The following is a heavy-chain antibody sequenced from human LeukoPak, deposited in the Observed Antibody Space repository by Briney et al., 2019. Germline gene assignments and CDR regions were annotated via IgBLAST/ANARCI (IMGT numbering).Heavy chain of an antibody. Sequence: SQTLSLTCGISGDSVSSNSASWNWIRQSPSRGLGWLGRTYYRSKWYHDYALSVKSRITINPDTSKNQFSLQLNSVTPEDTAVYYCARDRGAVPGAGWGRFDPWGQGTLVTVSS. CDR2: TYYRSKWYH. D-gene: IGHD6-19*01. V-gene: IGHV6-1*01. J-gene: IGHJ5*02. CDR3: ARDRGAVPGAGWGRFDP. CDR1: GDSVSSNSAS.